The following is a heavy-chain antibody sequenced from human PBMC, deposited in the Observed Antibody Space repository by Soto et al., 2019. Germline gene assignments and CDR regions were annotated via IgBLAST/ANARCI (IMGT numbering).Heavy chain of an antibody. CDR2: IKSKTDGGTT. CDR3: STDYNLNYVFQL. V-gene: IGHV3-15*01. Sequence: PGGSLRLSCAASGLTFSKAWMSWVRQAPGKGLEWVGRIKSKTDGGTTDYTAPVKGRFTISRDDSKNTLYLQMNSLKTEDTAVYYCSTDYNLNYVFQLWGQGTLVTVAS. CDR1: GLTFSKAW. J-gene: IGHJ1*01. D-gene: IGHD1-7*01.